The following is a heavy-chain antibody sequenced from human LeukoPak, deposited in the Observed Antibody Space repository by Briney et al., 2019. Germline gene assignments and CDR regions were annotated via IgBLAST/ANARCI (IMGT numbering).Heavy chain of an antibody. D-gene: IGHD5-24*01. CDR2: IWYDGSNK. Sequence: PGRSLRLSCAASGFTFSSYGMHWVRQAPGKGLEWVAVIWYDGSNKYYADSVKGRFTISRDNSKNTLYLQMNSLRADDTAVYYCASSTITATLDYWGQGTLVTVSS. V-gene: IGHV3-33*01. CDR1: GFTFSSYG. J-gene: IGHJ4*02. CDR3: ASSTITATLDY.